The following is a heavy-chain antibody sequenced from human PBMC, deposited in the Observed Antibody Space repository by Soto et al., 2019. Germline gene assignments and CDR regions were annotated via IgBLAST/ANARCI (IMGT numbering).Heavy chain of an antibody. J-gene: IGHJ4*02. D-gene: IGHD7-27*01. Sequence: QVQLQESGPGLVKPSETLSLTCTVSGGSMSDYYWTWIRQPPGKGLEWIGYVYQSGDTNYNPSLKSRVTMSMDASENQFSLTLTSGTAADTALYYCARVKNWAEFDYWGQGALVTVSP. CDR3: ARVKNWAEFDY. CDR2: VYQSGDT. V-gene: IGHV4-59*01. CDR1: GGSMSDYY.